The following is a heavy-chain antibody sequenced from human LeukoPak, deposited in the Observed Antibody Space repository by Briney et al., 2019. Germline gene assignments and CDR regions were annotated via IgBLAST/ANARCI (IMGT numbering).Heavy chain of an antibody. D-gene: IGHD3-22*01. V-gene: IGHV4-30-4*01. CDR2: IYYSGST. CDR1: GGSISSGDYY. CDR3: ARAPEYYYDSSGYPNAFDI. J-gene: IGHJ3*02. Sequence: SQTLSLTCTVSGGSISSGDYYWSWIRQPPGKGLEWIGYIYYSGSTYYNPSLKSRVTISVDTSKNQFSLKLSSVTAADTAVYYCARAPEYYYDSSGYPNAFDIWGQGTMVTVSS.